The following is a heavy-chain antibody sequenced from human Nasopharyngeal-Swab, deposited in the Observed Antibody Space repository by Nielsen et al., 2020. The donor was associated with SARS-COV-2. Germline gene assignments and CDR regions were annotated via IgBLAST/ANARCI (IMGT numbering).Heavy chain of an antibody. D-gene: IGHD4-17*01. J-gene: IGHJ6*03. CDR3: ARGRTTVTEYYYYYYVDV. V-gene: IGHV1-2*06. CDR2: INPNSGGT. Sequence: WVRQAPGQGLEWMGRINPNSGGTNYAQKFQGRVTVTRDTSISAAYMELSRLRSDDTAVYYCARGRTTVTEYYYYYYVDVWGKGTTVTVSS.